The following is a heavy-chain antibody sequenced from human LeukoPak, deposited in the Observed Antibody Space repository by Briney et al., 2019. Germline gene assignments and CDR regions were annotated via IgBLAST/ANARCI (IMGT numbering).Heavy chain of an antibody. Sequence: KPSETLSLTCTVSGGSISSSSYYWGWIRQPPGKGLEWIGSIYYSGSTYYNPSLKSRVTISVDTSKNQFSLKLSSVTAADTAVYYCARDSSGWYKDYWGQGTLVTVSS. CDR3: ARDSSGWYKDY. D-gene: IGHD6-19*01. V-gene: IGHV4-39*07. CDR2: IYYSGST. J-gene: IGHJ4*02. CDR1: GGSISSSSYY.